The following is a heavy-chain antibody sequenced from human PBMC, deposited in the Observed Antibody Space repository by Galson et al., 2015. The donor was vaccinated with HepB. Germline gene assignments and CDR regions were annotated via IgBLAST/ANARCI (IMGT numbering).Heavy chain of an antibody. J-gene: IGHJ4*02. V-gene: IGHV1-69*13. D-gene: IGHD2-15*01. CDR1: GGTFSSYA. CDR3: ARGGGYCSGGSCPLDFDY. Sequence: SVKVSCKASGGTFSSYAISWVRQAPGQGLEWMGGIIPIFGTANYAQKFQGRVTITADESTSTAYMELSSLRSEDTAVYYCARGGGYCSGGSCPLDFDYWGQGTLVTVSS. CDR2: IIPIFGTA.